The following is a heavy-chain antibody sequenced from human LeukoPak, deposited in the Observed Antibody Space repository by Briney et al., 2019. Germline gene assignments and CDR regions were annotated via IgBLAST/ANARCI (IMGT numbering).Heavy chain of an antibody. CDR3: ARGYSGYSSGWYDY. J-gene: IGHJ4*02. CDR1: GDTFTGYY. V-gene: IGHV1-2*06. D-gene: IGHD6-19*01. Sequence: ASVKVSCKASGDTFTGYYMHWARQAPGQGLEWMGRINPNSGGTNYAQKLQGRVTMTTDTSTSTAYMELRSLRSDDTAVYYCARGYSGYSSGWYDYWGQGTLVTVSS. CDR2: INPNSGGT.